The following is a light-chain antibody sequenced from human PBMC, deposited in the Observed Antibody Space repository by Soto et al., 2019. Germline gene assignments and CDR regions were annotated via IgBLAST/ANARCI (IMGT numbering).Light chain of an antibody. CDR1: SSDVGAYKY. J-gene: IGLJ3*02. CDR3: TSYVGGDIGM. V-gene: IGLV2-8*01. CDR2: EVT. Sequence: QSALTQPPSASGSPGQSVTISCTGTSSDVGAYKYVSWYQQYPGKAPKLMIYEVTKRPSGVPNHFSGSKSGNTASLTVSGLQAEDEADYYCTSYVGGDIGMFSGGTKL.